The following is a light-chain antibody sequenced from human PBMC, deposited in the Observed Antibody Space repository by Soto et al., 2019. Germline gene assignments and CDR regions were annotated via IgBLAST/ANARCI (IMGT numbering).Light chain of an antibody. CDR1: QDISDD. CDR2: GAS. J-gene: IGKJ5*01. V-gene: IGKV1-39*01. CDR3: QQSYSTTIT. Sequence: IHITQSPSSLSASVGDRVTITCRASQDISDDVVWYQQTPGKAPKLLISGASRLQSGVPSRFSGSGSGTDFTHTISSLQPEDFATYYCQQSYSTTITFGQGTRLEIK.